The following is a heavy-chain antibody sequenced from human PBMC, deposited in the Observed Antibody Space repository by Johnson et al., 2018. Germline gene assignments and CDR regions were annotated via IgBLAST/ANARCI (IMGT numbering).Heavy chain of an antibody. CDR1: GGTFSSYA. J-gene: IGHJ6*02. Sequence: QVQLVQSGAEVTKPRSSVKVSCKASGGTFSSYAISWVRQAPGQGLEWMGGIIPIFGTASYAQNFQGRVTITADESTYTAYMELSSLRSEDTAVYYCARGAGTYSYYFGMDVWGQGTTVTVSS. V-gene: IGHV1-69*12. CDR3: ARGAGTYSYYFGMDV. CDR2: IIPIFGTA. D-gene: IGHD6-19*01.